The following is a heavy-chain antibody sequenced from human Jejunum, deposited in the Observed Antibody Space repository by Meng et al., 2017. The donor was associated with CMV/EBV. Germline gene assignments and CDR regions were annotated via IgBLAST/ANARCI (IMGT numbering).Heavy chain of an antibody. Sequence: CPASGFTFRPYSMNWVRQAPGKGLEWVSSISDGSGNIYYADSVKGRFTISRDNSKNTLYLHMSSLRAEDTAIYYCAKGGGPRAYYFDFCGQETLVTVSS. CDR3: AKGGGPRAYYFDF. J-gene: IGHJ4*02. D-gene: IGHD3-16*01. CDR1: GFTFRPYS. CDR2: ISDGSGNI. V-gene: IGHV3-23*01.